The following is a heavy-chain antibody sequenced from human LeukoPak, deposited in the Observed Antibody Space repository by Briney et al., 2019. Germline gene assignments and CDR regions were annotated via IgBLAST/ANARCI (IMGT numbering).Heavy chain of an antibody. V-gene: IGHV3-23*01. D-gene: IGHD6-19*01. CDR2: ISGSGGST. J-gene: IGHJ4*02. Sequence: HPGGSLRLSWAASGFTFSSYAMSWVRQAPGKGLEWVSAISGSGGSTYYADSVKGRFTISRDNSKNTLYLQMNSLRAEDTAVYYCAKGGSDRSGWYENWGQGTLVTVSS. CDR3: AKGGSDRSGWYEN. CDR1: GFTFSSYA.